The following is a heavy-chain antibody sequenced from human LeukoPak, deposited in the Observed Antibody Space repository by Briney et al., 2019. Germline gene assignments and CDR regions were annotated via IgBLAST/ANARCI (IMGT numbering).Heavy chain of an antibody. V-gene: IGHV4-59*08. Sequence: PSETLSLTCTVSGGSISSYYWSWIRQPPGKGLEWIGYIYYSGSTNYNPSLKSRVTISVDTSKNQFSLRLSSVTAADTAVYYCARTTHASYSSGWPYFDFWGQGILVTVSS. CDR3: ARTTHASYSSGWPYFDF. J-gene: IGHJ4*02. CDR2: IYYSGST. CDR1: GGSISSYY. D-gene: IGHD6-19*01.